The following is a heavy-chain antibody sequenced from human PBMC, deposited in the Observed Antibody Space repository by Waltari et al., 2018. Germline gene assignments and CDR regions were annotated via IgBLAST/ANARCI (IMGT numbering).Heavy chain of an antibody. CDR2: ISYDGGNK. Sequence: QVQLVESGGGVVQPGRSLRLSCVASGFSFSTYGMHWVRQAPGKGVEWVAVISYDGGNKYDADSVKGRFTISRDNSKNTLFLQGNSLRAADTAIYYCAKGRAAYGYYYFGMDVWGQGTTVTVSS. D-gene: IGHD4-17*01. J-gene: IGHJ6*02. CDR3: AKGRAAYGYYYFGMDV. V-gene: IGHV3-30*18. CDR1: GFSFSTYG.